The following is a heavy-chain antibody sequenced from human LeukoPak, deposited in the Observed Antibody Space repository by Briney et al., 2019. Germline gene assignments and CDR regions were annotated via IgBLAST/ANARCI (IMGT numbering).Heavy chain of an antibody. CDR3: ARRGLGAYTLEWSSGWFDP. Sequence: SQTLSLTCTVSGGSIYSGGYYWSWIRQPPGKGLEWIGYIYYSGSTYYNPSLKSRVTISVDTSKNQFSLKLSSVTAADTAVYYCARRGLGAYTLEWSSGWFDPRGQATMVTVSS. D-gene: IGHD3-3*01. J-gene: IGHJ5*02. CDR1: GGSIYSGGYY. CDR2: IYYSGST. V-gene: IGHV4-30-4*08.